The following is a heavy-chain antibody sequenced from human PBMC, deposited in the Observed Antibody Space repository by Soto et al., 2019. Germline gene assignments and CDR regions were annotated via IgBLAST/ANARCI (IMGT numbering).Heavy chain of an antibody. CDR1: GFTFSSYG. Sequence: QVQLVESGGGVVQPGRSLRLSCAASGFTFSSYGMHWVRQAPGKGLEWVAVISYDGSNKYYADSVKGRFTISRDKSKNTLYLQMNSLRAEDTAVYYCAKDEDYGDYGKVMDVWGKGTTVTVSS. D-gene: IGHD4-17*01. V-gene: IGHV3-30*18. CDR3: AKDEDYGDYGKVMDV. CDR2: ISYDGSNK. J-gene: IGHJ6*03.